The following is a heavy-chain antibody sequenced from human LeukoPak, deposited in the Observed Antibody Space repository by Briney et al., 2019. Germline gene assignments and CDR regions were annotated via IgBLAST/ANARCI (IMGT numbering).Heavy chain of an antibody. J-gene: IGHJ4*02. Sequence: SGGSLRLSCEASGFTFSSYAMSWVRQAPGTGLEWVSAISGSGGSIYYADSVKGRFTISKDSSKNTVYLQMNNLRDEDTALYYCAKDPVYSTSQRYFDYWGQGTLVTVSS. V-gene: IGHV3-23*01. CDR3: AKDPVYSTSQRYFDY. D-gene: IGHD6-13*01. CDR1: GFTFSSYA. CDR2: ISGSGGSI.